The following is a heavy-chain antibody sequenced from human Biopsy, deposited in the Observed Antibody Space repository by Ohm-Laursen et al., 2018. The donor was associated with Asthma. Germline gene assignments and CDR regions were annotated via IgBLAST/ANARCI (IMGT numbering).Heavy chain of an antibody. D-gene: IGHD1-1*01. Sequence: SLRLSCSASGFSFSNFAIHWVRQAPGKGLEWVGVISKDASTQDYADSVKGRFTMARDNSKNTLDLQMNSLREEDTAVYYCVRDGTDDAFDIWGQGTVVSVPS. J-gene: IGHJ3*02. CDR2: ISKDASTQ. CDR1: GFSFSNFA. V-gene: IGHV3-30*01. CDR3: VRDGTDDAFDI.